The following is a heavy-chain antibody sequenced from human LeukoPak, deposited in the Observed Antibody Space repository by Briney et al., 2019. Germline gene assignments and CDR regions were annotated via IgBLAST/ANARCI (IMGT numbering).Heavy chain of an antibody. CDR1: GFTFSSYW. CDR3: TRGRYYFDY. Sequence: TGGSLRLSCAASGFTFSSYWMHWVRQAPGKGLVWVSLIDSGLSSTIYADSVKGRFTISRDNAKNTLYLQMNSLRADDTAVYHCTRGRYYFDYWGQGTLVTVSS. J-gene: IGHJ4*02. D-gene: IGHD4-17*01. V-gene: IGHV3-74*01. CDR2: IDSGLSST.